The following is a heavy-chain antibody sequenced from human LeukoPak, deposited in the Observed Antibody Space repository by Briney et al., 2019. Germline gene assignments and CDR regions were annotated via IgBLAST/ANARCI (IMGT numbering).Heavy chain of an antibody. CDR2: ISGSGGST. CDR1: GFTFSSYW. J-gene: IGHJ4*02. CDR3: AKESVYQLAQPNVVPPKYYFDY. V-gene: IGHV3-23*01. D-gene: IGHD6-6*01. Sequence: GGSLRLSCAASGFTFSSYWMSWVRQAPVKGLEWVSAISGSGGSTYYADSVKGRFTISRDNSKNTLYLQMDSLRAEDTAVYYCAKESVYQLAQPNVVPPKYYFDYWGQGTLVTVSS.